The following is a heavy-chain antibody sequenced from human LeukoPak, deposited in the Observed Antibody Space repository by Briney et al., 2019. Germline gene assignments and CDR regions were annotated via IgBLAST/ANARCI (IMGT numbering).Heavy chain of an antibody. D-gene: IGHD6-19*01. CDR1: GYTFTGYY. J-gene: IGHJ4*02. CDR3: ARAPPYSSGWSDY. CDR2: INAGNGNT. Sequence: ASVKVSCKASGYTFTGYYMHWVRQAPGQRLEWMGWINAGNGNTKYSQKFQGRVTITRDTSASTAYMELSSLRSEDTAVYYCARAPPYSSGWSDYWGQGTLVTVSS. V-gene: IGHV1-3*01.